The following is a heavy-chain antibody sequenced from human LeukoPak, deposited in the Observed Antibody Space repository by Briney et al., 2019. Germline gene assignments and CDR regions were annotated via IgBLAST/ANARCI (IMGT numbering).Heavy chain of an antibody. CDR1: GFTFSSYG. CDR3: AKDKGGNYYGSGSLNR. CDR2: IRYDGSNK. D-gene: IGHD3-10*01. V-gene: IGHV3-30*02. J-gene: IGHJ4*02. Sequence: GGSLRLSCAASGFTFSSYGMHWVRQAPGKGLEWVAFIRYDGSNKYYADSVKGRFTISRDNSKNTLYPQMSSLRAEDTAVYYCAKDKGGNYYGSGSLNRWGQGTLVTVSS.